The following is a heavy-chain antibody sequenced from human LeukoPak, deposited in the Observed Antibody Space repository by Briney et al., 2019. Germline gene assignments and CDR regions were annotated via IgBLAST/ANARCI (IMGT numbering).Heavy chain of an antibody. V-gene: IGHV1-8*03. CDR3: ARTYSSGWDYYYCMDV. CDR2: MNPNSGNT. J-gene: IGHJ6*03. CDR1: GYTFTSYD. D-gene: IGHD6-19*01. Sequence: GASVKVSCKASGYTFTSYDINWVRQATGQGLEWMGWMNPNSGNTGYAQKFQGRVTITRNTSISTAYMELSSLRSEDTAVYYCARTYSSGWDYYYCMDVWGKGTTVTVSS.